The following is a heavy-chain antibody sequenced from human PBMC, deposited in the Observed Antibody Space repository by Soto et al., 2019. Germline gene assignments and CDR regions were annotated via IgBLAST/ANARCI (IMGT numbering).Heavy chain of an antibody. CDR2: MSSDGSKI. V-gene: IGHV3-30*18. J-gene: IGHJ4*02. CDR3: AKDEGVGGTLGLFDY. Sequence: QVQLVESGGGAVQPGESLRLSCVASGFDFTYYAMHWVRQAPGKGLESVAVMSSDGSKIHHTDSVKGRFPISRYNSINTLYLQMNSLRKEYTAVYFCAKDEGVGGTLGLFDYWGQGTVVSCSS. D-gene: IGHD1-26*01. CDR1: GFDFTYYA.